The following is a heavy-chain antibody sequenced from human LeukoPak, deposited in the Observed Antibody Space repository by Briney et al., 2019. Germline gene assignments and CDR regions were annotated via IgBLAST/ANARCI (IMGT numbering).Heavy chain of an antibody. CDR1: GDSIFNYY. D-gene: IGHD5-18*01. Sequence: PSETLSLTCTVSGDSIFNYYWSWIRQPPGKGLEWIGYIYFSGSTNYNPSLQSRVTMSVDTSKNQFSLKLTSVTAADTAVFYCVRHLRGYSYLIGDLWGQGTLVTVSP. J-gene: IGHJ5*02. CDR3: VRHLRGYSYLIGDL. V-gene: IGHV4-59*08. CDR2: IYFSGST.